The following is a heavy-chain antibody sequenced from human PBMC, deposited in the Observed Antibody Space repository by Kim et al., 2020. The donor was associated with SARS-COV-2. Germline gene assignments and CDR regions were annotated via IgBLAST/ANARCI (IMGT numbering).Heavy chain of an antibody. CDR2: INHSGST. CDR1: GGSFSGYY. D-gene: IGHD3-16*01. Sequence: SETLSLTCAVYGGSFSGYYWCWIRQPPGKGLEWIGEINHSGSTNYNPSLKIRVTISVDTSKNQFSLNLSSVTAADTAVSYCARATRDFAWCFYRFRGG. CDR3: ARATRDFAWCFYRFR. J-gene: IGHJ1*01. V-gene: IGHV4-34*01.